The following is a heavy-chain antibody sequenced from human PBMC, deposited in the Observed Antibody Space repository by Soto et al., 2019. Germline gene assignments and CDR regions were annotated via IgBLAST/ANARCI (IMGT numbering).Heavy chain of an antibody. J-gene: IGHJ1*01. CDR2: ISGSGGST. Sequence: GSLRLSCAASGFTFSSYAMSWVRQAPGKGLEWVSAISGSGGSTYYADSVKGRFTISRDNSKNTLYLQMNSLRAEDTAVYYCAKGALETYYYDSSGYSYFQHWGQGTLVTVSS. D-gene: IGHD3-22*01. CDR3: AKGALETYYYDSSGYSYFQH. V-gene: IGHV3-23*01. CDR1: GFTFSSYA.